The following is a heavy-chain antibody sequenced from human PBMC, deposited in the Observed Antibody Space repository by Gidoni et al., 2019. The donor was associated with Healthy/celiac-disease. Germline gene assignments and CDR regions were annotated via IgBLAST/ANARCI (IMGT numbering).Heavy chain of an antibody. D-gene: IGHD4-4*01. CDR2: IYYSGST. CDR1: GGSISSYY. CDR3: ARGATEYYYYYGMDV. V-gene: IGHV4-59*01. J-gene: IGHJ6*02. Sequence: QVQLQESGPGLVKPSETLSLTCTVPGGSISSYYWSWIRQPPGKGLEWIGYIYYSGSTNYNPSLKSRVTISVDTSKNQFSLKLSSVTAADTAVYYCARGATEYYYYYGMDVWGQGTTVTVSS.